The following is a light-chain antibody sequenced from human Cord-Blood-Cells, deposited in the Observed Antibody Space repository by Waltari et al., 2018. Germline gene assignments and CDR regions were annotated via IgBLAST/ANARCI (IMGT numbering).Light chain of an antibody. J-gene: IGLJ2*01. CDR3: QVWDSSSDHVV. V-gene: IGLV3-21*04. CDR1: NIGSKS. Sequence: GGNNIGSKSVHWYQQKPGQAPVLVIYYDSDRPSGIPERFSGSNSENTATLTISRVEAGDEADYYCQVWDSSSDHVVFGGGTKLTVL. CDR2: YDS.